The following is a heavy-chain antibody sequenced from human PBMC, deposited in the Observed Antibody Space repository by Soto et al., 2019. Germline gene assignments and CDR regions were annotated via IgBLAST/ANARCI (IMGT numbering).Heavy chain of an antibody. CDR3: ANAYNWNFEYYYYMDV. D-gene: IGHD1-7*01. J-gene: IGHJ6*03. V-gene: IGHV3-30*18. Sequence: QVQLVESGGGVVQPGRSLRLSCAASGFTFSSYGMHWVRQAPGKGLEWVAVISYDGSNKYYADSVKGRFTISRDNSKNTLYLLMNSLRAEDTAVYYCANAYNWNFEYYYYMDVWGKGTTVTVSS. CDR2: ISYDGSNK. CDR1: GFTFSSYG.